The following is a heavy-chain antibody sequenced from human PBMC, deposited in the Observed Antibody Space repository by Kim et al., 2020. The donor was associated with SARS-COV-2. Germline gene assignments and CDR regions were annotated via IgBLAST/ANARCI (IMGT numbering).Heavy chain of an antibody. Sequence: NYAATLQDRVVLTTDTSTSTAYMELRSLKYDDTAVYYCARKPYYLVSGIDYWGQGTLVTVSS. CDR3: ARKPYYLVSGIDY. D-gene: IGHD3-16*01. V-gene: IGHV1-18*01. J-gene: IGHJ4*02.